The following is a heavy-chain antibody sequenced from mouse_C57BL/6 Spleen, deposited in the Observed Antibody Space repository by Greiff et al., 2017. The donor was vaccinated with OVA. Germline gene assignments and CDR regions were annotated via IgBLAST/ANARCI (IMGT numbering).Heavy chain of an antibody. CDR1: GYAFSSYW. V-gene: IGHV1-80*01. J-gene: IGHJ4*01. Sequence: QVQLQQSGAELVKPGASVKLSCKASGYAFSSYWMNWVKQRPGKGLEWIGQIYPGDGDTNYNGKFKGKATLTADKSSSTAYMQLSSLTSEDSAVYFCARSYYDYLYYSMDYWGQGTSVTVSS. D-gene: IGHD2-4*01. CDR2: IYPGDGDT. CDR3: ARSYYDYLYYSMDY.